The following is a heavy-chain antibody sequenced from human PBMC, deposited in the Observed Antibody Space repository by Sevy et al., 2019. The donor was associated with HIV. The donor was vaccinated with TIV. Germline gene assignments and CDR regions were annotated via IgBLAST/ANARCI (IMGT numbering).Heavy chain of an antibody. CDR2: IYHSGST. D-gene: IGHD3-10*01. CDR3: ARVYYYGSGSPNYYFDY. V-gene: IGHV4-38-2*01. J-gene: IGHJ4*02. Sequence: SETLSLTCAVSGYSISSGYYWGWIRQPPGKGLEWIGSIYHSGSTYHNPSLKSRVTISVDTSKNQFSLKLSSVTAADTAVYYCARVYYYGSGSPNYYFDYWGQGTLVTVSS. CDR1: GYSISSGYY.